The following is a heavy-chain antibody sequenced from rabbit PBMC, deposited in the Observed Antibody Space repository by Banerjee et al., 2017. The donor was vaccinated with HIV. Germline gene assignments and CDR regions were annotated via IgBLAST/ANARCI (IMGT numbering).Heavy chain of an antibody. D-gene: IGHD8-1*01. CDR1: GIDFSGNYW. V-gene: IGHV1S47*01. J-gene: IGHJ4*01. Sequence: QQQLEESGGGLVKPGASLTLTCKASGIDFSGNYWICWVRQAPGKGPEWIACIDNGDGSTYYANWVNGRFTISRSTSLNTVTLQMTSLTAADTATYFCARDGGSSVYTQYYFNLWGPGTLVTVS. CDR2: IDNGDGST. CDR3: ARDGGSSVYTQYYFNL.